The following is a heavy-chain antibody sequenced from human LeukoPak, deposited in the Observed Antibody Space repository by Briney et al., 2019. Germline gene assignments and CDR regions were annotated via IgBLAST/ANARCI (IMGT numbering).Heavy chain of an antibody. V-gene: IGHV3-7*01. CDR2: IKQDGSEK. D-gene: IGHD6-13*01. CDR1: GFTFSSHW. CDR3: ARGSSAAGY. Sequence: GGSLRLSCAASGFTFSSHWMSWVRQAPGKGLEWVANIKQDGSEKNYVDSVKGRFTISRDNAKNSLYLQVNSLRAEDTAVYYCARGSSAAGYWGQGTLVTVSS. J-gene: IGHJ4*02.